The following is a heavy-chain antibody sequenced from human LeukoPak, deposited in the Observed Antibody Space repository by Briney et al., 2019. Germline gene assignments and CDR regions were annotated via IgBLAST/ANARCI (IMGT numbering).Heavy chain of an antibody. CDR1: EFVFSGYY. J-gene: IGHJ4*02. CDR3: AREMEGDYGSGTFFDL. Sequence: GGSLRLSCAASEFVFSGYYMSWIRQAPGKGLEWVSYISDSGSTIYYADSVKGRFTISRDNVKNSPYLQMNGLRAEDTAVYYCAREMEGDYGSGTFFDLWGQGNMVTVSS. V-gene: IGHV3-11*01. D-gene: IGHD3-10*01. CDR2: ISDSGSTI.